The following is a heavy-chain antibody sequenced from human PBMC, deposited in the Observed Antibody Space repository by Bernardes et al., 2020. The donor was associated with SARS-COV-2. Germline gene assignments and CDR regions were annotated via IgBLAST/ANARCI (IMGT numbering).Heavy chain of an antibody. D-gene: IGHD3-3*01. V-gene: IGHV4-39*01. CDR2: IYYSGST. CDR1: GGSISSSSYY. J-gene: IGHJ4*02. CDR3: ARQHLGGVTIFGVVTTERYFDY. Sequence: SETLSLTCTVSGGSISSSSYYWGWIRQPPGKGLEWIGNIYYSGSTYYNPSLKSRVTISVDTSKNQFSLKLSSVTAADTAVYYCARQHLGGVTIFGVVTTERYFDYWGQGTLVTVSS.